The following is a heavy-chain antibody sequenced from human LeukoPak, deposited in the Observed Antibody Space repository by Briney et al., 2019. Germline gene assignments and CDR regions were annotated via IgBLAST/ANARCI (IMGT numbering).Heavy chain of an antibody. V-gene: IGHV1-46*01. CDR3: ARAAGSSGHVYNWFDP. CDR2: INPSGGST. Sequence: GASVKVSCKASGYTFTSYYMHWVRQAPGQGLEWMGIINPSGGSTSYAQKFQGRVTMTRDTSTSTVYMELSSLRSEDTAVYYCARAAGSSGHVYNWFDPWGQGTLVTVSS. J-gene: IGHJ5*02. D-gene: IGHD6-19*01. CDR1: GYTFTSYY.